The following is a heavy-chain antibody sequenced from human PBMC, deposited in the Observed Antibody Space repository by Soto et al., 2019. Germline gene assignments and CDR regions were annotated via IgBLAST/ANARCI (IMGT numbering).Heavy chain of an antibody. D-gene: IGHD6-13*01. V-gene: IGHV4-31*11. Sequence: PSETLSLTCAVSGGSISSGGYYWSWIRQHPGKGLEWIGYIHYSGRTYYNPSLKSRVTISVDTSNNQFSLKLSSVTDADTAVYYCARGYPSHAFDIWGQGTMVTVSS. CDR2: IHYSGRT. J-gene: IGHJ3*02. CDR3: ARGYPSHAFDI. CDR1: GGSISSGGYY.